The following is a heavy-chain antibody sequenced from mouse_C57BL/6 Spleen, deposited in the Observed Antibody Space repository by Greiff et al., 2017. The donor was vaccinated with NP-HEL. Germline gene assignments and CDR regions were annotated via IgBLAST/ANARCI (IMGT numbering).Heavy chain of an antibody. CDR1: GYAFSSYW. D-gene: IGHD1-1*01. Sequence: VQLQQSGAELVKPGASVKISCKASGYAFSSYWMNWVKQRPGKGLEWIGQIYPGDGDTNYNGKFKGKATLTADKSSSTAYMQLSSLTSEDSAVYFCARDTTVVAHYFDYWGQGTTLTVSS. J-gene: IGHJ2*01. CDR2: IYPGDGDT. CDR3: ARDTTVVAHYFDY. V-gene: IGHV1-80*01.